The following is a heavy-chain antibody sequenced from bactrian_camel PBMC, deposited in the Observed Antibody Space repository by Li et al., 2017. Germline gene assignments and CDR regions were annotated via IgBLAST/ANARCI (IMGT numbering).Heavy chain of an antibody. CDR3: ASDSYSDGTFLGRPWSRKTEYND. CDR2: IDSEGRT. V-gene: IGHV3S57*01. CDR1: GSTHNYLC. J-gene: IGHJ4*01. D-gene: IGHD1*01. Sequence: HVQLVESGGGAVQVGGSLRLSCVVSGSTHNYLCMAWFRQVLGKEREGVAAIDSEGRTNYAESVKGRFTISKDNAVNTLYLEMNNLKPEDTGMYYCASDSYSDGTFLGRPWSRKTEYNDWGQGTQVTV.